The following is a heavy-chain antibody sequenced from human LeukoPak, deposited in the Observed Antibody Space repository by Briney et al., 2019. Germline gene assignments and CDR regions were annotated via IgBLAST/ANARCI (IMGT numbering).Heavy chain of an antibody. J-gene: IGHJ4*02. CDR2: LDNIGDNT. Sequence: GGTLRLSCVGSGYTFTTYGMSWVRQAPGKGLEWVSGLDNIGDNTYYADSVKGRCTITRDNAKNTLYLQMNSMRVEATAVYYCAKIAETSGTYGQGFDYWGQGNLVTVSS. CDR3: AKIAETSGTYGQGFDY. CDR1: GYTFTTYG. V-gene: IGHV3-23*01. D-gene: IGHD1-26*01.